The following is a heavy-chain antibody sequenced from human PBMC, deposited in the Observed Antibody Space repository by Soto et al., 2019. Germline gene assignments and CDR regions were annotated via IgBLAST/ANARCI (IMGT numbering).Heavy chain of an antibody. J-gene: IGHJ4*02. CDR2: ISWNSSII. D-gene: IGHD2-15*01. CDR1: GFTFDSYA. CDR3: SKGGPDGFCSGGRCYFDF. V-gene: IGHV3-9*01. Sequence: GGSLRLSCAASGFTFDSYAMHWVRQDPGKGLEWVSSISWNSSIIGYADSVKGRFTISRDNAKNSLYLQMNSLRPEDTALYYCSKGGPDGFCSGGRCYFDFWGQGTLVTVSS.